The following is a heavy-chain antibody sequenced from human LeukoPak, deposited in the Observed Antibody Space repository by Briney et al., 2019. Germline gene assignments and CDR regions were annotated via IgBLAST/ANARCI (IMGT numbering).Heavy chain of an antibody. J-gene: IGHJ6*03. D-gene: IGHD3-10*01. V-gene: IGHV3-21*01. Sequence: GGSLRLSCAASGFTFSSYSMNWVRQAPGKGLEWVSSISSTSSSIYYADSVKGRFTISRDNAKNSLYLQMNSLRAEDTAVYYCARDGYYYGSGSLESYYYYYMDVWGIGTTVTVSS. CDR2: ISSTSSSI. CDR3: ARDGYYYGSGSLESYYYYYMDV. CDR1: GFTFSSYS.